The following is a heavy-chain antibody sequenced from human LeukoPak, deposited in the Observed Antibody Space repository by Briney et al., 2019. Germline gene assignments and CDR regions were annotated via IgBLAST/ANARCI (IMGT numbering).Heavy chain of an antibody. CDR2: VDPEDGDT. CDR3: ARLPKGTYVSFDR. Sequence: ASVKVSCKVLGYSFSDYYTHWVHQAPGKGLVWMGFVDPEDGDTMYAAKFQGRLTITADMSKDTAYMELRDLRSDDTAVYYCARLPKGTYVSFDRWGQGTLVTVSS. J-gene: IGHJ4*02. D-gene: IGHD3-16*01. CDR1: GYSFSDYY. V-gene: IGHV1-69-2*01.